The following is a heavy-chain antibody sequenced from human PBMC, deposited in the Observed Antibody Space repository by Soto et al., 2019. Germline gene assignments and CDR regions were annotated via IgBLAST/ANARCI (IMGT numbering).Heavy chain of an antibody. V-gene: IGHV3-11*01. D-gene: IGHD2-21*01. CDR2: ISSRGRTM. CDR1: GFSFSVYQ. J-gene: IGHJ6*02. CDR3: ARDLLGYHYGMDV. Sequence: WGSLRLSCAASGFSFSVYQMNGVPQAPGKGLEWISYISSRGRTMYYTHSVQGRFTISRDNAKNLLYLQMNSLRDEDTAVYYCARDLLGYHYGMDVWGQGTTVTVSS.